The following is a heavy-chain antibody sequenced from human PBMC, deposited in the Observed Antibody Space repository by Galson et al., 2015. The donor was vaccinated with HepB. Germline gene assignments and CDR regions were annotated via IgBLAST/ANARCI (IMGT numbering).Heavy chain of an antibody. CDR3: ARRGGGDTAMATWGAWFDP. CDR2: IIPILGIA. CDR1: GGTFSSYA. Sequence: SVKVSCKASGGTFSSYAISWVRQAPGQGLEWMGGIIPILGIANYAQKFQGRVTITADESTSTAYMELSSLRSEDTAVYYCARRGGGDTAMATWGAWFDPWGQGTLVTVSS. J-gene: IGHJ5*02. V-gene: IGHV1-69*10. D-gene: IGHD5-18*01.